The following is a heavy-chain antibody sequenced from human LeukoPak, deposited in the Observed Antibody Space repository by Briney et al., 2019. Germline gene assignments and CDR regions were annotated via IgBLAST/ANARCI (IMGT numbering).Heavy chain of an antibody. J-gene: IGHJ6*03. D-gene: IGHD3-10*01. CDR1: GGSISSSSYY. CDR2: IYYSGST. V-gene: IGHV4-39*07. CDR3: ARVSHQVTVVRGVITPFHYMDV. Sequence: SETLSLTCTVSGGSISSSSYYWGWIRQPPGKGLEWIGSIYYSGSTYYNPSLKSRVTISVDTSKNQFSLKLSSVTAADTAVYYCARVSHQVTVVRGVITPFHYMDVWGKGTTVTVSS.